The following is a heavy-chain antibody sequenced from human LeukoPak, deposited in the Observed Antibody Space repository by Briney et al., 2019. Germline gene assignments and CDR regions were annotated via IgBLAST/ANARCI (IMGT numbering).Heavy chain of an antibody. J-gene: IGHJ4*02. CDR1: GGSFGGYY. CDR3: ARGHLPVAGVDY. V-gene: IGHV4-34*01. CDR2: INHSGST. Sequence: SETLSLTCAVYGGSFGGYYWSWIRQPPGKGLEWIGEINHSGSTNYNPSLKSRVTISVDTSKNQFSLKLSSVTAADTAVYYCARGHLPVAGVDYWGQGTLVTVSS. D-gene: IGHD6-19*01.